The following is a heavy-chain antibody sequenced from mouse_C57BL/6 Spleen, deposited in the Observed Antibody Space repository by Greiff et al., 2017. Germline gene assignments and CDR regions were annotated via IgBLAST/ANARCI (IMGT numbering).Heavy chain of an antibody. J-gene: IGHJ1*03. CDR1: GYTFTSYW. CDR3: ARYYGSSYLWYFDV. CDR2: IYPGSGST. D-gene: IGHD1-1*01. Sequence: VQLQQPGAELVKPGASVKMSCKASGYTFTSYWITWVKQRPGQGLEWIGDIYPGSGSTNYNEKFKSKATLTVDTSSSTAYMQLSSLTSEDSAVYYCARYYGSSYLWYFDVWGTGTTVTVSS. V-gene: IGHV1-55*01.